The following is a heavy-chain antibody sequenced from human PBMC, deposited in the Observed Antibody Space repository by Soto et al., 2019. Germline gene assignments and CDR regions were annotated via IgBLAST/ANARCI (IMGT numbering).Heavy chain of an antibody. V-gene: IGHV3-48*01. Sequence: QLVESGGGSVQPGGSLRLSCAVSGFPFSTYTMNWVRQAPGKGLEWLLYIRPTGSSMVYADSVTGRFVVSRDNFKNILYLPMDSLRVDDKAVYYCGRDGGRVGEIDYWGQGALVTVSS. CDR3: GRDGGRVGEIDY. D-gene: IGHD1-26*01. J-gene: IGHJ4*02. CDR2: IRPTGSSM. CDR1: GFPFSTYT.